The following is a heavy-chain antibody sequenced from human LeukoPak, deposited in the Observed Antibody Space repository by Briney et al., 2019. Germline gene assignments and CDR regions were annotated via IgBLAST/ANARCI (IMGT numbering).Heavy chain of an antibody. V-gene: IGHV3-53*01. CDR3: ARDAPQVPAAGVLAS. Sequence: GGSLRFSCAASGFTVSDNYMSWVRQAPGKGLEWVSVMYSRGDTYYANSVKGRFTFSRDISKNTLYLQMNGLRNEDTAMYYCARDAPQVPAAGVLASWGQGTLVIVSS. D-gene: IGHD6-13*01. CDR1: GFTVSDNY. J-gene: IGHJ5*02. CDR2: MYSRGDT.